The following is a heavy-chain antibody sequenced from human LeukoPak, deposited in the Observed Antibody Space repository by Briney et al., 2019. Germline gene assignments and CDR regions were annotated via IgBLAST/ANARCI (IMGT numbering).Heavy chain of an antibody. V-gene: IGHV3-9*01. D-gene: IGHD1-26*01. CDR3: ARGKGHRKWELLEWYYFDY. J-gene: IGHJ4*02. Sequence: GGSLRLSCAASGFTFDDYAMHWVRQAPGKGLEWVSGISWNSGSIGYADSVKGRFTISRDNAKNSLYLQMNSLRAEDTAVYYCARGKGHRKWELLEWYYFDYWGQGTLVTVSS. CDR1: GFTFDDYA. CDR2: ISWNSGSI.